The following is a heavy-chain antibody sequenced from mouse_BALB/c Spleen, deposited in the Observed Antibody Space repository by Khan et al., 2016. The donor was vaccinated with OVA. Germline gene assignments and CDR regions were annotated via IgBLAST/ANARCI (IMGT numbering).Heavy chain of an antibody. CDR1: GFSLTDYG. CDR2: IWGGGST. Sequence: QVQLKESGPGLVAPSQSLSITCTVSGFSLTDYGVSWIRQPPGKGLEWLGVIWGGGSTYYTSALKSRLSISKANSKSQVLLKMSSLQTDDTAMYYCAKGVWSYYLALDYWSQGTSVTVSS. V-gene: IGHV2-6-5*01. J-gene: IGHJ4*01. CDR3: AKGVWSYYLALDY.